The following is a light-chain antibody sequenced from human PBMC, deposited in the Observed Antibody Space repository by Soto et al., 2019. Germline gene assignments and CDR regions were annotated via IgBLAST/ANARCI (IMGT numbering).Light chain of an antibody. CDR2: AAS. CDR3: QKYNSAPWT. J-gene: IGKJ1*01. V-gene: IGKV1-27*01. Sequence: DIQMTQSPSSLSASVGDRVTITCRASQGISNYLAWYQQKPGKVPTLLIYAASTLQSGVPSRFSGSGSGTDFTLTISSLQPEDVATYYCQKYNSAPWTLGQVNKVEIK. CDR1: QGISNY.